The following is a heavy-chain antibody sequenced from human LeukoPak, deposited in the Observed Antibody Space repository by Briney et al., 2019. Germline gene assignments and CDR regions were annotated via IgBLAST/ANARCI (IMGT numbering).Heavy chain of an antibody. Sequence: SETLSLTCTVSGGSISSYYWSWIRQPAGKGLEWIGRIYTSGSTNYNPSLKSRVTMSVDTSKNQFSLKLSSVTAADTAVYYCARGIAAIPHGIVGDYFDYWGQGTLVTVSS. D-gene: IGHD3-22*01. CDR3: ARGIAAIPHGIVGDYFDY. V-gene: IGHV4-4*07. CDR1: GGSISSYY. CDR2: IYTSGST. J-gene: IGHJ4*02.